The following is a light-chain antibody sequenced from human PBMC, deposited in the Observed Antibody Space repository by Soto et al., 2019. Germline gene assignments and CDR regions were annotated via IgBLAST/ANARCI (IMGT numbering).Light chain of an antibody. CDR2: GAS. J-gene: IGKJ3*01. Sequence: EIVLTQSPGTLSLSPGERATLSCRASQSLSINSLAWYQQKPGQSPRLLVYGASTRDTGIPDRFRGSGSGTDFDLTISSLEPEDFAMYYCQQYDGSPLTFGPGTKVDI. V-gene: IGKV3-20*01. CDR1: QSLSINS. CDR3: QQYDGSPLT.